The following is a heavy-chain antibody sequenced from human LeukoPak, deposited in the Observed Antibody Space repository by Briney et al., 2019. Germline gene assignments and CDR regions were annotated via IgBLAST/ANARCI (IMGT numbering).Heavy chain of an antibody. D-gene: IGHD1-1*01. J-gene: IGHJ5*02. V-gene: IGHV4-61*02. CDR3: ARDLSGP. CDR1: GGSISSGSYY. CDR2: IYTSGST. Sequence: PSETLSLTCTVSGGSISSGSYYWSWIRQPAGKGLEWIGRIYTSGSTNYNPSLKSRVTISADTSKNQFSLILRSVTAADTAIYYCARDLSGPWGQGTLVTVSS.